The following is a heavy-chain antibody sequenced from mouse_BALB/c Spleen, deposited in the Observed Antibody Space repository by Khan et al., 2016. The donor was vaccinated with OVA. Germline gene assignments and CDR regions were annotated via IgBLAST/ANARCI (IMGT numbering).Heavy chain of an antibody. Sequence: QVQLQQSGPELVKPGALVKISCKVSGYTFTAYDINWVKQRPGQGLEWIGWIYPGDGSTEYNEKFKGKATLTADTSSNTAYMQFSSLTSEKSAVYFWAREGLRGVGMDYWGQGTSVSVSS. CDR3: AREGLRGVGMDY. CDR2: IYPGDGST. CDR1: GYTFTAYD. J-gene: IGHJ4*01. D-gene: IGHD2-4*01. V-gene: IGHV1S56*01.